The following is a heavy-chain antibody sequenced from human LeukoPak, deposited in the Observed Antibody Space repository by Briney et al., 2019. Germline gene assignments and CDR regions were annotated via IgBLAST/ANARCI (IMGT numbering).Heavy chain of an antibody. Sequence: SQTLSLTCAISGDSVSSNSAAWNWIRQSPSRGLEWLGRTYYRSKWYNDYAVSVKSRITINPDTSKNQFSLQLNSVTPEDTAVYYCAGGLTIAVAGNRPLNWFDPWGQGTLVTVSS. J-gene: IGHJ5*02. CDR2: TYYRSKWYN. V-gene: IGHV6-1*01. CDR1: GDSVSSNSAA. D-gene: IGHD6-19*01. CDR3: AGGLTIAVAGNRPLNWFDP.